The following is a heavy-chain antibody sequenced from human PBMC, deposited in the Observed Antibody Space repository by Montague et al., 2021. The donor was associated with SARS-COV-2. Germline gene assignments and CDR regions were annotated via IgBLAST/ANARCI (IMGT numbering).Heavy chain of an antibody. Sequence: SETLSLTCTVSGGSISSSGYYWGWIRQPPGKGLEWIGSIYYSGNTYYSPSLQSRVTISVDTSKNQFSLRLNSMSAADTAVYYCARLPPYRFNSNGHYYNAVDIGGQGQWSPSLQ. D-gene: IGHD3-22*01. J-gene: IGHJ3*02. CDR3: ARLPPYRFNSNGHYYNAVDI. CDR2: IYYSGNT. CDR1: GGSISSSGYY. V-gene: IGHV4-39*01.